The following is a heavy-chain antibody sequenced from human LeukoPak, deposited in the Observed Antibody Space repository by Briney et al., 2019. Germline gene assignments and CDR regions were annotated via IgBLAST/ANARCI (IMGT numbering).Heavy chain of an antibody. CDR1: GYTFTSYG. Sequence: ASVEVSCKASGYTFTSYGISWVRQAPGQGLEWMGWISAYNGNTNYAQKLQGRVTMTTDTSTSTAYMELRSLRSDDTAVYYCARENYDYVWGSYRIYYFDYWGQGTLVTVSS. J-gene: IGHJ4*02. CDR2: ISAYNGNT. V-gene: IGHV1-18*01. D-gene: IGHD3-16*02. CDR3: ARENYDYVWGSYRIYYFDY.